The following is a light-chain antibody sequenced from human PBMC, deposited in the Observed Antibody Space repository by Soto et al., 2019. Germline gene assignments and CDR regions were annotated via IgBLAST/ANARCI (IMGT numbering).Light chain of an antibody. Sequence: EIVLTQSPGTLSLSPGERATLSCRASQSVSSSYLAWYQQKPGQAPRLLIYGASSRATGIPDRFSGSGSGTDSTLTISRLEPEDFAVYYCQHYCSSALFGPGTKVDIK. CDR1: QSVSSSY. CDR2: GAS. J-gene: IGKJ3*01. CDR3: QHYCSSAL. V-gene: IGKV3-20*01.